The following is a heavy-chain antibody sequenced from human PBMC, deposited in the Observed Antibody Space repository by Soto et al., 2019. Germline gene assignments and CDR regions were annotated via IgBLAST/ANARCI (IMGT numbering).Heavy chain of an antibody. Sequence: TGGSLRLSCAASGFTFSGSAIRWFRQASWKGLEWVVRIRSKANSYATAYAASVKGRFTISRDDSKNTAYLQMNSLKTEDTAVYYCTRHNHDWGQGTLVTVSS. CDR1: GFTFSGSA. J-gene: IGHJ4*02. CDR3: TRHNHD. V-gene: IGHV3-73*01. CDR2: IRSKANSYAT.